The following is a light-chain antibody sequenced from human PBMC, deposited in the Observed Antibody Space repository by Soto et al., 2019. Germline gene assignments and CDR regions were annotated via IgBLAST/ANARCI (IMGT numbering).Light chain of an antibody. J-gene: IGKJ2*01. CDR1: QTISSS. CDR3: HQYKSYSPYT. CDR2: DAS. V-gene: IGKV1-5*01. Sequence: EIQMTQSPPTLSASIGERVIITCRASQTISSSLAWYQQKPGQAPKLLIYDASSLVSGVPSRFSGSGSGTEFTLTISSLQPDDFATYYCHQYKSYSPYTFGQGTKLEIK.